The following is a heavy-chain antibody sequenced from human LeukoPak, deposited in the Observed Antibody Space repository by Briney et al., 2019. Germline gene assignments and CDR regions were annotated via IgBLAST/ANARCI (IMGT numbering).Heavy chain of an antibody. D-gene: IGHD6-6*01. CDR2: INRDGSEK. V-gene: IGHV3-7*01. Sequence: PGGSLRLSCAVSGFTFSSYWMNWVRQAPGKGLEWVANINRDGSEKYYVDSLKGRFTISRDNAKNSLYLQMNSLRAEDTAVYYCARGAGSIAARRALGYYYYYMDVWGKGTTVTVSS. J-gene: IGHJ6*03. CDR3: ARGAGSIAARRALGYYYYYMDV. CDR1: GFTFSSYW.